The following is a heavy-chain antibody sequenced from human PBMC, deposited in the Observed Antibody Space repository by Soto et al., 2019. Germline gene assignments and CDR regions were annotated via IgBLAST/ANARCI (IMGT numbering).Heavy chain of an antibody. J-gene: IGHJ4*02. CDR3: AKDRDDIVVVVAATSYYFDY. Sequence: PGGSLRLSCAASGFTFSSYAMSWVRQAPGKGLEWVSAISGSGGSTYYADSVKGRFTISRDNSKNTLYLQMNSLRAEDTAVYYCAKDRDDIVVVVAATSYYFDYWGQGTLVPVSS. D-gene: IGHD2-15*01. CDR2: ISGSGGST. V-gene: IGHV3-23*01. CDR1: GFTFSSYA.